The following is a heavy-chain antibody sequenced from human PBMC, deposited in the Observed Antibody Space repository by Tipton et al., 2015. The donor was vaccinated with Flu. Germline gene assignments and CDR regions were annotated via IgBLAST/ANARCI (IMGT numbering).Heavy chain of an antibody. J-gene: IGHJ3*02. CDR1: GGSISSGGYY. D-gene: IGHD3-22*01. Sequence: TLSLTCTVSGGSISSGGYYWSWLRQHPGKGLEWIGYIYYSGSTYYNPSLKSRVTISVDTSKDQFSLKLSSVTAADTAVYYRARVKVYYDSSGYQGTDAFDIWGQGTMVTVSS. V-gene: IGHV4-31*03. CDR3: ARVKVYYDSSGYQGTDAFDI. CDR2: IYYSGST.